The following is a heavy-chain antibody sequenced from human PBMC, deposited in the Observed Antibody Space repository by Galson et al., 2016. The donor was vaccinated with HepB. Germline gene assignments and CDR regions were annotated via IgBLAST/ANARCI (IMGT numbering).Heavy chain of an antibody. V-gene: IGHV1-18*01. CDR1: GYTFTSYG. CDR3: ARGRSSGFLNWFDP. J-gene: IGHJ5*02. D-gene: IGHD3-22*01. CDR2: ISAYNGNT. Sequence: SVKVSCKASGYTFTSYGISWVRQAPGQGLEWMGWISAYNGNTNYAQKFQGRVTITTDTSTSTDYMELRNLRSDDTAVYYCARGRSSGFLNWFDPWGQGTLVTVSS.